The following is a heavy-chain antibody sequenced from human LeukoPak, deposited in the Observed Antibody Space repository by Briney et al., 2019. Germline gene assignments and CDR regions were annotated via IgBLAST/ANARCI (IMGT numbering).Heavy chain of an antibody. D-gene: IGHD2-2*01. J-gene: IGHJ4*02. CDR1: GFTFSDHY. CDR2: ISSSSSYT. CDR3: ARGRGCSSMSCYPDY. Sequence: PGGSLRLSCAASGFTFSDHYMSWIRQAPGKGLEWVSYISSSSSYTNSADSVKGRFTISRDNAKNSLYLQMNSLRAEDTAVYYCARGRGCSSMSCYPDYWGQGTLVTVSS. V-gene: IGHV3-11*06.